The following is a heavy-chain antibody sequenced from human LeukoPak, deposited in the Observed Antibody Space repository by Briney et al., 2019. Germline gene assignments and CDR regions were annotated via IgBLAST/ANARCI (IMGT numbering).Heavy chain of an antibody. V-gene: IGHV4-34*01. D-gene: IGHD3-16*02. CDR3: ARGYYDYVWGSYPSSYYFDY. Sequence: SETLSLTCAVYGGSFSGYYWSWIRQPPGKGLEWIGEINHSGSTNYNPSLKSRVTISVDTSKNQFSLKLSSVTAADTAVSYCARGYYDYVWGSYPSSYYFDYWGQGTLVTVSS. J-gene: IGHJ4*02. CDR1: GGSFSGYY. CDR2: INHSGST.